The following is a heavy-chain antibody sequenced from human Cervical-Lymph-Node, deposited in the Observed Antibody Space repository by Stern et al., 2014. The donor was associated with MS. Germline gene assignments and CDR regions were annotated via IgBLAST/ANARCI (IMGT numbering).Heavy chain of an antibody. CDR2: IKRTTDGGTK. J-gene: IGHJ1*01. CDR1: GFTFSNAW. CDR3: TTDTRVVPTADGAEYFQH. Sequence: EVQLVESGGGLVKPGGSLRLSCAASGFTFSNAWMSWVRQAPGKGLEWVGRIKRTTDGGTKDYASPVKSRFTISRDDSKNTLYLQMNSLKTEDTAVYYCTTDTRVVPTADGAEYFQHWGQGTLVTVSS. D-gene: IGHD2-2*01. V-gene: IGHV3-15*01.